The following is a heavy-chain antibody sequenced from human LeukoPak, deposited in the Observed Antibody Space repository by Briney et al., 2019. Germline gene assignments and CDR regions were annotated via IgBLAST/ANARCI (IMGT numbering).Heavy chain of an antibody. CDR1: GFTFSSYS. D-gene: IGHD2-15*01. J-gene: IGHJ4*02. V-gene: IGHV3-21*01. CDR2: ISSSSSYT. Sequence: PGGSLRLSCAASGFTFSSYSMNWVRQAPGKGLEWVSSISSSSSYTYYADSVKGRFTISRDNAKNSLYLQMNSLRAEDTAVYYCARQRVVGLKGRPTDYWGQGTLVTVSS. CDR3: ARQRVVGLKGRPTDY.